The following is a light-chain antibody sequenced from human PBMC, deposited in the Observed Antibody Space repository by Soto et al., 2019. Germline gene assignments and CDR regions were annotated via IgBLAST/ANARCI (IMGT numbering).Light chain of an antibody. V-gene: IGKV1-33*01. Sequence: DLQMTQSPSSLSASVGDRVTITCQASQDISNYLNWYQQKPGKAPKLLIYDASNLETGVPSRFSGSGSGTDFTFTISSLQPEDIATYYCQQYDNLPLVRFGQGTKLEIK. CDR2: DAS. CDR3: QQYDNLPLVR. J-gene: IGKJ2*01. CDR1: QDISNY.